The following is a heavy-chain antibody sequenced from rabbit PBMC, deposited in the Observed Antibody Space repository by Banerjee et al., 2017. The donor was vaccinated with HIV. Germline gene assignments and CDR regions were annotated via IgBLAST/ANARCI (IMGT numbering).Heavy chain of an antibody. D-gene: IGHD4-2*01. J-gene: IGHJ4*01. CDR1: GFSFSSTYY. V-gene: IGHV1S40*01. Sequence: QSLEESGGDLVKPGASLTLTCTASGFSFSSTYYMCWVRQAPGKGLEWMACIDGGSSGSAYYATWAKGRFTISKTSSTTVTLQMTGLTAADTATYFCARDAGYAGSNLWGQGTLVT. CDR2: IDGGSSGSA. CDR3: ARDAGYAGSNL.